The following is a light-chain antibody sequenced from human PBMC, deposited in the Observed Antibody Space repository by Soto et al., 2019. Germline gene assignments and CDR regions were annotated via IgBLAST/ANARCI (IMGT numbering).Light chain of an antibody. Sequence: DIQMTQSPASLAASLGDRITISCRASQTISNYLNWSHQKPGEAPKILIYGSSTLQSGVPSTFSGSGSGTEFTLYISSLQPEDFGTYDCQQSYNVPFTFGPGPKVDVK. CDR2: GSS. J-gene: IGKJ3*01. V-gene: IGKV1-39*01. CDR1: QTISNY. CDR3: QQSYNVPFT.